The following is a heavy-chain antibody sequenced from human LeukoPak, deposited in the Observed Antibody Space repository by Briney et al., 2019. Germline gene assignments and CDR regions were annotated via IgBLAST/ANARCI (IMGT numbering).Heavy chain of an antibody. V-gene: IGHV6-1*01. CDR2: TYYRSKWYN. Sequence: SQTLSLTCAISGDSVSSNRAAWNWIRQSPSRGLEWLGRTYYRSKWYNDYAVSVKSRITISSDTSKNQFSLQLNSVTPEDTAVYYCARERELVRGTYHPYFDYWGQGTLVTVSS. D-gene: IGHD1-26*01. CDR1: GDSVSSNRAA. J-gene: IGHJ4*02. CDR3: ARERELVRGTYHPYFDY.